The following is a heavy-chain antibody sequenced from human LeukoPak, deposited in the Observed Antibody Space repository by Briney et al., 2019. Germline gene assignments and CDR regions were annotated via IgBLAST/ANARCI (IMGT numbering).Heavy chain of an antibody. J-gene: IGHJ6*03. V-gene: IGHV3-20*04. CDR3: ARARDRYYYYYYTDV. CDR1: GFTFDDYG. Sequence: GGSLRLSCAASGFTFDDYGMSWVRQAPGKGLEWVSGINWNGGSTGYADSVKGRFTISRDNAKNSLYLQMNSLRAEDTALYYCARARDRYYYYYYTDVWGKGTTVTVSS. CDR2: INWNGGST.